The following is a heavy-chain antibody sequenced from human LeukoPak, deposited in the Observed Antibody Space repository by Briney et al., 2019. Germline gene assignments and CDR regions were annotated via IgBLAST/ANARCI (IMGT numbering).Heavy chain of an antibody. CDR1: GYSFTSYW. D-gene: IGHD6-19*01. Sequence: GESLKISCKGSGYSFTSYWIGWVRQMPGKGLEWMGIIYPGDSDTKYSPSFQGQVTISADKSISTAYLQWSRLKASDTAMYYCASQYRSGEDAFDIWGQGTMVTVSS. J-gene: IGHJ3*02. CDR3: ASQYRSGEDAFDI. CDR2: IYPGDSDT. V-gene: IGHV5-51*01.